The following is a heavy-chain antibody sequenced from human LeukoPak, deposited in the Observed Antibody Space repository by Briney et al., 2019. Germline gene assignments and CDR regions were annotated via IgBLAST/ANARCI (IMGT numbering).Heavy chain of an antibody. V-gene: IGHV4-39*07. Sequence: SETLSLTCTVSGGSISSSSYYWGWIRQPPGKGLEWIGSIYYSGSTYYNPSLKSRVTISVDTSKNQFSLKLSSVTAADTAVYYCARMLRYYYDSSGYYYPGPRYYYGMDVWGQGTTVTVSS. CDR3: ARMLRYYYDSSGYYYPGPRYYYGMDV. CDR1: GGSISSSSYY. CDR2: IYYSGST. D-gene: IGHD3-22*01. J-gene: IGHJ6*02.